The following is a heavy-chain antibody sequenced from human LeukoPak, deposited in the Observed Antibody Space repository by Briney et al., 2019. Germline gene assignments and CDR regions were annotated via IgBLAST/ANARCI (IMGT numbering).Heavy chain of an antibody. CDR1: GFTFSDYS. V-gene: IGHV3-21*04. J-gene: IGHJ5*02. CDR3: AKVVSYSGLWFDP. D-gene: IGHD5-12*01. CDR2: ISSSSDYI. Sequence: GGSLRLSCPASGFTFSDYSMSWVRQAPGKGLEWVSSISSSSDYIYYADSVKGRFTISRDNSKNTLYLQMNSLRAEDTAVYYCAKVVSYSGLWFDPWGQGTLVTVPS.